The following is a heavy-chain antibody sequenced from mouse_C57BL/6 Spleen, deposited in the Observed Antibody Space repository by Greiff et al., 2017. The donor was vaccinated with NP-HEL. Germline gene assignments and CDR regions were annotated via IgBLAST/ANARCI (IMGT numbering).Heavy chain of an antibody. Sequence: QVQLQQPGAELVKPGASVKMSCKASGYTFTSYWITWVKQRPGQGLEWIGDIYPGSGSTNYNEKFKSKATLTVDTSSSTAYMQLSSLTSEDSAVYYCARPLRYGSSYYAMDYWGQGTSVTVSS. CDR2: IYPGSGST. CDR1: GYTFTSYW. CDR3: ARPLRYGSSYYAMDY. D-gene: IGHD1-1*01. V-gene: IGHV1-55*01. J-gene: IGHJ4*01.